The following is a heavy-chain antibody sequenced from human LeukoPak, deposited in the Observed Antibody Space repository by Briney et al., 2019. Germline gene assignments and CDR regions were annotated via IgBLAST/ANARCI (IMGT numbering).Heavy chain of an antibody. V-gene: IGHV4-38-2*02. D-gene: IGHD2-2*03. J-gene: IGHJ6*03. Sequence: PSDTLSLTCAVSGYSISSGYYWGWIRQPPGKGLEWIGSIYHSGGTYYNPSLKIRVTISVDTSKNQFSLKLSSVTAADTAVYYCARDGFAYYYYYMDVWGKGTTVTVSS. CDR2: IYHSGGT. CDR3: ARDGFAYYYYYMDV. CDR1: GYSISSGYY.